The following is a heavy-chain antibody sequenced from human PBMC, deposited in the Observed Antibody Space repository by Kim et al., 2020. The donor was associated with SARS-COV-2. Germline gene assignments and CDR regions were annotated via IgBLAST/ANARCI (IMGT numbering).Heavy chain of an antibody. CDR2: IRGDGGDK. D-gene: IGHD3-10*01. CDR3: VTAKVYDLGRYWLDD. CDR1: GFTFSSYY. V-gene: IGHV3-7*01. J-gene: IGHJ5*01. Sequence: GGSLRLSCAASGFTFSSYYMDWVRQVPGRGLEWVANIRGDGGDKNYVDSVKGRFTISRDNAKKSLYLEMNNLSAEDTAVYYCVTAKVYDLGRYWLDDWG.